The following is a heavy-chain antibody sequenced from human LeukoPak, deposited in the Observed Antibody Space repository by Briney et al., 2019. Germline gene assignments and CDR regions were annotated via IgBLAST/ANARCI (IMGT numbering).Heavy chain of an antibody. V-gene: IGHV3-30*04. CDR1: GFTFSSYA. J-gene: IGHJ6*03. CDR3: ARGITTYYYYHMDV. D-gene: IGHD1-1*01. Sequence: PGRSLRVSCAASGFTFSSYAMHWVRQAPGKGLEWVAVISYDGSNKYYADSVKGRFTISRDNSKNTLYLQMNSLRAEDTAVYYCARGITTYYYYHMDVWGKGTTVTVSS. CDR2: ISYDGSNK.